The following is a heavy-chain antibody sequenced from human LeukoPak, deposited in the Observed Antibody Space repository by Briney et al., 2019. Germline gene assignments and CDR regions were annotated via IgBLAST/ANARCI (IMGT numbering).Heavy chain of an antibody. D-gene: IGHD6-13*01. V-gene: IGHV3-23*01. J-gene: IGHJ4*02. CDR1: GFTFSTYA. CDR3: ARDWYDY. Sequence: GGSLRLSCAASGFTFSTYAMIWVRQAPGKGLEWVSVIGGSGSYTYYADSVKGRFTISRDNSKDTLYLQMNSLKAEDTAVYYCARDWYDYWGQGTLVTVSS. CDR2: IGGSGSYT.